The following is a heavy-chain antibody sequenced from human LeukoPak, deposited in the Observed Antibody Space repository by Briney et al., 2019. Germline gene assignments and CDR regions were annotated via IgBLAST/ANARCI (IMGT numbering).Heavy chain of an antibody. CDR2: IWYDGSNE. V-gene: IGHV3-33*06. J-gene: IGHJ3*02. CDR3: AKGIQPSDKNGFDM. D-gene: IGHD5-18*01. Sequence: GGSLRLSCAASGFTFSDYAMHWVRQAPGKGLEWVAHIWYDGSNEKYAGSVKGRFIISRDNSKNALYFQMNSLRAEDTAVYYCAKGIQPSDKNGFDMWGQGTMVTVSS. CDR1: GFTFSDYA.